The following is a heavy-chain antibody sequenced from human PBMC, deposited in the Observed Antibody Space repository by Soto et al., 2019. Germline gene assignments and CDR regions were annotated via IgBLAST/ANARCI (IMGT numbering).Heavy chain of an antibody. CDR3: ARVESCGGPSYSDHPDAFDI. Sequence: QVHLVQTAAQVKRPGASVNISCKASGYMFTRYYIHWVRQAPGQGLQWMGMINPSGGRTKYAQLFQGRVTMTADPSTNTAHMELSSLRSDDTAVFYCARVESCGGPSYSDHPDAFDIWGQGTVVTVSS. CDR2: INPSGGRT. J-gene: IGHJ3*02. D-gene: IGHD2-21*02. CDR1: GYMFTRYY. V-gene: IGHV1-46*01.